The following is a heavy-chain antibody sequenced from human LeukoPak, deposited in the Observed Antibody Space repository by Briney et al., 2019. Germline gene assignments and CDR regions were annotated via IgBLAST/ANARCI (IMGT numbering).Heavy chain of an antibody. V-gene: IGHV3-7*05. CDR3: ARAKWELLTDY. Sequence: PGGSLRLSCAASGFTFSSHWMSWVRQAPGKGLEWVANIKQDGSEKYYVDSVKGRFTISRDNAKNSLYLQMNSLRAEDTAVYYCARAKWELLTDYWGQGTLVTVSS. D-gene: IGHD1-26*01. CDR2: IKQDGSEK. J-gene: IGHJ4*02. CDR1: GFTFSSHW.